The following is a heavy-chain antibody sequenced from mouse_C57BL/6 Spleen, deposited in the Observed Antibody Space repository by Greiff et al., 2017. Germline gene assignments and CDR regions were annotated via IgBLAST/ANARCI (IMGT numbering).Heavy chain of an antibody. Sequence: VQLQQSGTVLARPGASVKMSCKTSGYTFTSYWMHWVKQRPGQGLEWIGAIYPGNSDTSYNQKFKGKAKRTAVTSASTAYMELSSLTNEDSAVYYCTRGGYYGLYAMDYWGQGTSVTVSS. D-gene: IGHD1-1*01. V-gene: IGHV1-5*01. CDR2: IYPGNSDT. J-gene: IGHJ4*01. CDR3: TRGGYYGLYAMDY. CDR1: GYTFTSYW.